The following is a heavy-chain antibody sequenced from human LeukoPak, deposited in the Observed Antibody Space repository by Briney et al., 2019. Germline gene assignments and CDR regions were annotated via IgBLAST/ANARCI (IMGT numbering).Heavy chain of an antibody. CDR1: GFTFSGSA. J-gene: IGHJ5*02. CDR3: ARHGVLRFLEWFHWFDP. V-gene: IGHV4-38-2*01. CDR2: IYHSGST. Sequence: GSLRLSCAASGFTFSGSAMHWVRQASGKGLEWVGSIYHSGSTYYNPSLKSRVTISVDTSKNQFSLKLSSVTAADTAVYYCARHGVLRFLEWFHWFDPWGQGTLVTVSS. D-gene: IGHD3-3*01.